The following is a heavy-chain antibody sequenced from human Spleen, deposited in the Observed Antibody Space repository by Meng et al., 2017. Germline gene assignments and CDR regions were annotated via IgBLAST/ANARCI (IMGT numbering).Heavy chain of an antibody. J-gene: IGHJ4*02. CDR2: INHSGST. D-gene: IGHD4-11*01. CDR1: GGYFNDYC. CDR3: ARGPTTMAHDFDY. Sequence: QVQLREWGGVLLKPSGSLSLSCVVSGGYFNDYCWSWVRQPPGKGLEWIGEINHSGSTNYNPSLASRATISVDTSQNNLSLKLSSVTAADSAVYYCARGPTTMAHDFDYWGQGTLVTVSS. V-gene: IGHV4-34*01.